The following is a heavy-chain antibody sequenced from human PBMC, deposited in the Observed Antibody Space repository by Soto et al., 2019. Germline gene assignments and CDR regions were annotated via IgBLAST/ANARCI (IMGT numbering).Heavy chain of an antibody. Sequence: QVHLVQSGAEVKKPGASVKVSCKCSGYTFTSYGITWVRQAPGQGLEWMGWISAHNGNTDYAQKLQGRVTVTRDTSTSTAYMELSSRRSEDTAVYYCVRGMYGDYWGKGAQVTVSS. J-gene: IGHJ4*02. CDR1: GYTFTSYG. V-gene: IGHV1-18*01. CDR2: ISAHNGNT. D-gene: IGHD2-8*01. CDR3: VRGMYGDY.